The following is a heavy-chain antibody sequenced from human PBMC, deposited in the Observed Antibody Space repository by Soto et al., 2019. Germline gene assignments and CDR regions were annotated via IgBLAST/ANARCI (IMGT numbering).Heavy chain of an antibody. CDR2: IYHSGNA. Sequence: SXTLSVTCTVSGASLSNFYWSWIRQPPGKGLEWVGYIYHSGNAIYNPSLKSRVTISVDTSKNQFSLNLNSVTAADTAIYYCARGVSFDYWGQGILVTVSS. CDR1: GASLSNFY. CDR3: ARGVSFDY. V-gene: IGHV4-59*01. J-gene: IGHJ4*02.